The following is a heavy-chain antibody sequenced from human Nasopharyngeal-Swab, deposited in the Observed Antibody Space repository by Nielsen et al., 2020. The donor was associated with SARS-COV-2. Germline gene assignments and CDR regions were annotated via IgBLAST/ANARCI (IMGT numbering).Heavy chain of an antibody. CDR2: IWYDGSNK. CDR1: GCNFSSDG. V-gene: IGHV3-33*01. D-gene: IGHD6-19*01. Sequence: GESLKISCAASGCNFSSDGMNWVRQARGKGLEWVAVIWYDGSNKYYADSVKGRFTISRDNSKNTLYLQMNSLRAEDTAVYYCARDEAVAQLSYYGMDVWGQGTTVTVSS. J-gene: IGHJ6*02. CDR3: ARDEAVAQLSYYGMDV.